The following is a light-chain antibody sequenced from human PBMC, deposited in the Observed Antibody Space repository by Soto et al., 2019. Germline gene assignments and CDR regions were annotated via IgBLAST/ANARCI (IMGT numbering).Light chain of an antibody. CDR3: QQYDTSPRT. Sequence: EVMLTQSPGTLYLSPGERATLSCRASQSVSSNYLAWYQKKSGQAPRLLIYGASNRATGIPDRFSGSGSGTDLTLTIRRLEPEDFAGYYCQQYDTSPRTFGQGTKVEFK. V-gene: IGKV3-20*01. J-gene: IGKJ1*01. CDR1: QSVSSNY. CDR2: GAS.